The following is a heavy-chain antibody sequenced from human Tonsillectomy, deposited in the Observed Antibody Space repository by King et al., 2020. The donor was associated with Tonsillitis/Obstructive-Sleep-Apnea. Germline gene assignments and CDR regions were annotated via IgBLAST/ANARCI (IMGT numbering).Heavy chain of an antibody. D-gene: IGHD3-10*01. Sequence: VQLVESGGGVVQPGGSLRLSCSASGFTFSSYAMHWVRQTPGKGLEYVSGISSNGGSAYYADSVKGRITISRDNSKNTLYLQMNSLRAEDTAVYYCVKLGGFGELLSWGQGTLVTVSS. CDR3: VKLGGFGELLS. J-gene: IGHJ4*02. CDR1: GFTFSSYA. CDR2: ISSNGGSA. V-gene: IGHV3-64D*06.